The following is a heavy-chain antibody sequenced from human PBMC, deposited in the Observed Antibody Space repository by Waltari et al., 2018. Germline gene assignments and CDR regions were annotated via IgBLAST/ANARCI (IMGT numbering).Heavy chain of an antibody. CDR3: ATGLLVLRYLDY. D-gene: IGHD6-13*01. Sequence: EVQLVQSGAEVKKPGATVKISCKASGYTFTDYYMHWVQQAPGQGLEWMGRGDPEDGEKTDAEKCQGRVTRTADTSTDTAYMELSRLRSEDTAVYYCATGLLVLRYLDYWGQGTLVTVSS. J-gene: IGHJ4*02. CDR1: GYTFTDYY. CDR2: GDPEDGEK. V-gene: IGHV1-69-2*01.